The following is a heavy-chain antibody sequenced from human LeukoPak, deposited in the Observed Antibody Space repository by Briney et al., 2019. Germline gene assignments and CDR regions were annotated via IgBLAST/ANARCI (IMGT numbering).Heavy chain of an antibody. J-gene: IGHJ4*02. D-gene: IGHD5-18*01. V-gene: IGHV3-33*01. CDR2: IWYDGSNK. Sequence: GGSLRLSCAASGFTFSSYGMHWVRQAPGKGLEWVAVIWYDGSNKYYADSVKGRFTISRDNSKNTLYLQMNSLRAEDTAVYYCARATFDTAMVLGYYFDYWGQGTLVTVSS. CDR1: GFTFSSYG. CDR3: ARATFDTAMVLGYYFDY.